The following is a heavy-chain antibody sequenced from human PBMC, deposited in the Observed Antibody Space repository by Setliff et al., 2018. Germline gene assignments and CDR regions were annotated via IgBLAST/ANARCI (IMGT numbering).Heavy chain of an antibody. D-gene: IGHD6-19*01. CDR1: GFTFTGYS. Sequence: GASVKVSCKASGFTFTGYSIHWVRQAPGQGLERVGWTNLVDGETRYARKFQGRVTMTRDTSITTAYMEISSLTSDDTAVYYCARDLFSSSWYDHWGQGTQVTVSS. V-gene: IGHV1-2*02. CDR3: ARDLFSSSWYDH. CDR2: TNLVDGET. J-gene: IGHJ5*02.